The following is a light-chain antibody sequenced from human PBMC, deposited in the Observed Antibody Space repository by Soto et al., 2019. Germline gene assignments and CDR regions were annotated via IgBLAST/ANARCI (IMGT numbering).Light chain of an antibody. CDR2: DAS. V-gene: IGKV3-20*01. CDR3: QQYGTSTT. CDR1: QSVNSNF. Sequence: EVVLTQSPGTLSLSPGEWATLSCRASQSVNSNFLAWYQQKPGHPPTLLIYDASRRATGIPGRFSGSGSGTDFTLTIGGLEPEDFAVYYCQQYGTSTTFGQGTKVDIK. J-gene: IGKJ1*01.